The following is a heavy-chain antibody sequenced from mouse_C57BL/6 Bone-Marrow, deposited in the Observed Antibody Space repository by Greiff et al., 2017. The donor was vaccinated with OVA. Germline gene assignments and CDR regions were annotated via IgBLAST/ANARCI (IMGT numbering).Heavy chain of an antibody. CDR3: ARSDSNYVHYYAMDY. CDR1: GYTFTSYW. D-gene: IGHD2-5*01. V-gene: IGHV1-64*01. Sequence: QVQLKQPGAELVKPGASVKLSCKASGYTFTSYWMHWVKQRPGQGLEWIGMIHPNSGSTNYNEKFKSKATLTVDKSSSTAYMQLSSLTSEDSAVYYCARSDSNYVHYYAMDYWGQGTSVTVSS. J-gene: IGHJ4*01. CDR2: IHPNSGST.